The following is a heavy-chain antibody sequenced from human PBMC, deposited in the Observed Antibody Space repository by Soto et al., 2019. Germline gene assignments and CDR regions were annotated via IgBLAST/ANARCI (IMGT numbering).Heavy chain of an antibody. CDR1: GFTFSNYE. Sequence: EVQLVVSGGGLVQPGGSLRISCVASGFTFSNYEFNWIRQARGKGLEWISYIGTSDSAISYADSVKGRFAISRDNAQNSLSLQMNNLRTDDTAVYYCASGWVWWSWWGQGTRVTVSS. D-gene: IGHD2-21*01. V-gene: IGHV3-48*03. CDR2: IGTSDSAI. CDR3: ASGWVWWSW. J-gene: IGHJ4*02.